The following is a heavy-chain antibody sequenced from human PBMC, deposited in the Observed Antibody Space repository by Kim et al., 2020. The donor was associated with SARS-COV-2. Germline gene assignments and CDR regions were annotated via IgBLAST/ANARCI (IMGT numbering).Heavy chain of an antibody. Sequence: GGSLRLSCAASGFTFGSYGMHWVRQAPGKGLEWVAVIWYDGSNKYYADSVKGRFTISRDNSKNTLYLQMNSLRAEDTAVYYCARASYDSSGYLDYWGQGTLVTVSS. CDR1: GFTFGSYG. CDR2: IWYDGSNK. D-gene: IGHD3-22*01. V-gene: IGHV3-33*01. CDR3: ARASYDSSGYLDY. J-gene: IGHJ4*02.